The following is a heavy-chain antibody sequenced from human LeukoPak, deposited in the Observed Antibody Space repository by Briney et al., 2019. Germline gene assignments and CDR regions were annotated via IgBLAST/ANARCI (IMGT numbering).Heavy chain of an antibody. V-gene: IGHV3-33*03. D-gene: IGHD5-24*01. J-gene: IGHJ4*02. Sequence: PGGSLRLSCAASGFSFSDHSMHWVRQAPGKGLEWVAVIWYDGSDKYYADSVKGRFTISRDNAKNSLYLQMNSLRAEDTAVYYCAKSRGPVRDGYKQFDYWGQGTLVTVSS. CDR1: GFSFSDHS. CDR3: AKSRGPVRDGYKQFDY. CDR2: IWYDGSDK.